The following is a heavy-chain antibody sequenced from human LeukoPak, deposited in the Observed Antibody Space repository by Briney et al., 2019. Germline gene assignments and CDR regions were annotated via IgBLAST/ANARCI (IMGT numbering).Heavy chain of an antibody. CDR1: GFTFSSYA. CDR3: AKDLSYDFWSGYPYYFDY. V-gene: IGHV3-23*01. Sequence: SLSLSCAVSGFTFSSYAMSWVRQPQGNGLEWDSAMRGSGSSTYYANSVQGRFTTSRDNSNNTLNLQMNILRAEDTAVYYCAKDLSYDFWSGYPYYFDYWGQGTLVTVSS. J-gene: IGHJ4*02. D-gene: IGHD3-3*01. CDR2: MRGSGSST.